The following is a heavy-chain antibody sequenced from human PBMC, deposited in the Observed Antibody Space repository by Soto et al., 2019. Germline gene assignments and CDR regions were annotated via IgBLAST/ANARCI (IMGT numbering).Heavy chain of an antibody. Sequence: GSLRLSCAASGFTVSSNYMSWVRQAPGKGLEWVSVIYSGGSTYYADSVKGRFTISRDNSKNTLYLQMNSLRAEDTAVYYCAGSSGYYFSYYYGMDVWGQGTTVTVSS. CDR1: GFTVSSNY. D-gene: IGHD3-22*01. J-gene: IGHJ6*02. CDR3: AGSSGYYFSYYYGMDV. CDR2: IYSGGST. V-gene: IGHV3-53*01.